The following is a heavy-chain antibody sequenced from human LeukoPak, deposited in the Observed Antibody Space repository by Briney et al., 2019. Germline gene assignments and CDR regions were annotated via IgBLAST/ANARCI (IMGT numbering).Heavy chain of an antibody. J-gene: IGHJ4*02. V-gene: IGHV4-4*02. CDR3: ARKGYTIGSFDY. CDR2: IYYSGST. D-gene: IGHD5-18*01. Sequence: SGTLSLTCAVSGGSISSSYWWSWVRQPPGKGLEWIGEIYYSGSTNYDPSLKSRVTISVDKSKSQFSLKLSSVTAADTAVYYCARKGYTIGSFDYWGQGTLVTVSS. CDR1: GGSISSSYW.